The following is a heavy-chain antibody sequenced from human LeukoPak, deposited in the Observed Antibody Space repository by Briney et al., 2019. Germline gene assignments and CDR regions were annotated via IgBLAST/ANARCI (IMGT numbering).Heavy chain of an antibody. V-gene: IGHV3-66*01. J-gene: IGHJ4*02. Sequence: SGGSLRLSCAASGFTVSSNYMSWVRQAPGKGLEWVSVIYSGGSTYYADSVKGRFTISRDNSKNTLYLQMNSLRAEDTAVYYCARDRGMVRGLKGAHYYWGQGTLVTVSS. D-gene: IGHD3-10*01. CDR3: ARDRGMVRGLKGAHYY. CDR1: GFTVSSNY. CDR2: IYSGGST.